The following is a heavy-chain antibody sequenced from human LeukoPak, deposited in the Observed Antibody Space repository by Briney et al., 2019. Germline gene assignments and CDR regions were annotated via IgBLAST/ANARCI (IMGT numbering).Heavy chain of an antibody. V-gene: IGHV1-8*01. D-gene: IGHD3-22*01. Sequence: VSVTVSYKASGYTFTSYDINGLRQATGQGLEWMGWMNPNSGNTGYAQKFQGRVTMTRNTSISTAYMELSSLRSEDTAVYYCARGLSVRNYDSSGYSYDYWGQGTLVTVSS. J-gene: IGHJ4*02. CDR1: GYTFTSYD. CDR3: ARGLSVRNYDSSGYSYDY. CDR2: MNPNSGNT.